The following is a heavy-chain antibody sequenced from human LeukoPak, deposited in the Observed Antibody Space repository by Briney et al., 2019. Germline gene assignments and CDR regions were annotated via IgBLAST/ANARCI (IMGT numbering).Heavy chain of an antibody. D-gene: IGHD3-3*01. CDR3: ARGDFWSGPEDYYGMDV. CDR1: GGSISSSSYY. V-gene: IGHV4-39*07. J-gene: IGHJ6*02. Sequence: SETLSLTCTVSGGSISSSSYYWGWIRQPPGKGLEWIGSIYYSGSTNYNPSLKSRVTISVDTSKNQFSLKLSSVTAADTAVYYCARGDFWSGPEDYYGMDVWGQGTTVTVSS. CDR2: IYYSGST.